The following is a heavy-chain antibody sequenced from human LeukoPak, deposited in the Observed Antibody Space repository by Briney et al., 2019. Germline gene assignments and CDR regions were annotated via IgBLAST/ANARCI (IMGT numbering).Heavy chain of an antibody. D-gene: IGHD2-2*01. V-gene: IGHV3-7*01. Sequence: GGSLRLSCAASGFTLRSYWMTWVRQSAEKGLEWVANINKDGSERYYGDSVKGRFIISRDNAKNSLYLQVDSLRVEDTAVYYCARGGSSSSMYWIYWGQGTLVTVSS. CDR3: ARGGSSSSMYWIY. CDR2: INKDGSER. J-gene: IGHJ4*02. CDR1: GFTLRSYW.